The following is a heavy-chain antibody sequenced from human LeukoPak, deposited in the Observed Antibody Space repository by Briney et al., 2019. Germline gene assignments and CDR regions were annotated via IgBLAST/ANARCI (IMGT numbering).Heavy chain of an antibody. CDR2: INHSGST. CDR3: ASSRPGPYYYDSSGYNI. Sequence: SETLSLTCAVYGGSFSGYYWSWIRQPPGKGLEWIGEINHSGSTNYNPSLKSRVTISVDTSKNQFSLKLSSVTAADTAVYYCASSRPGPYYYDSSGYNIWGQGTMVTVSS. CDR1: GGSFSGYY. V-gene: IGHV4-34*01. D-gene: IGHD3-22*01. J-gene: IGHJ3*02.